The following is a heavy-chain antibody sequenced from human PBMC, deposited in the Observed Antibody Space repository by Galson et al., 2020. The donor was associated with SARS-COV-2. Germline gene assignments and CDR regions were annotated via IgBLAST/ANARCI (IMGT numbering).Heavy chain of an antibody. V-gene: IGHV4-39*01. J-gene: IGHJ5*02. CDR3: ARLIPYQLLFGGLNWFDP. D-gene: IGHD2-2*01. CDR2: IYYSGST. Sequence: SETLYLTCTVSGGSIRSSSYYWGWIRQPPGKGLEWIGSIYYSGSTYYNPSLKSRVTISVDTSKNQFSLKLSSVTAADTAVYYCARLIPYQLLFGGLNWFDPWGQGTLVTVSS. CDR1: GGSIRSSSYY.